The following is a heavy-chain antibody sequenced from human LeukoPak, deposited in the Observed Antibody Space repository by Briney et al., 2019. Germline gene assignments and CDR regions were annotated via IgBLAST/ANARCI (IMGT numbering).Heavy chain of an antibody. V-gene: IGHV4-39*07. Sequence: SETLSLTCTVSGGSIGSSSYHWGWIRQPPGKGLEWIGSIYYSGSTYYNPSLKSRVTISVDTSKNQFSLKLSSVTAADTAVYYCARDVAPRSYYYMDVWGRGTTVTVSS. CDR3: ARDVAPRSYYYMDV. J-gene: IGHJ6*03. D-gene: IGHD6-6*01. CDR2: IYYSGST. CDR1: GGSIGSSSYH.